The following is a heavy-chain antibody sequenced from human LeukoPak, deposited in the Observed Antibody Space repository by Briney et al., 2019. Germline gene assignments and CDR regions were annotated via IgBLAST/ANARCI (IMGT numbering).Heavy chain of an antibody. D-gene: IGHD4-23*01. CDR1: GFTFSNYE. CDR2: ISSSGITI. Sequence: GGSLRFSCAASGFTFSNYEMNWVRQAPGKGLEWVSYISSSGITIYYADSVKGRFTISRDNAKNSLYLQMNSLRAEDTALYYCARDGDTVLTRGYYYYMDVWGKGTTVTVSS. J-gene: IGHJ6*03. V-gene: IGHV3-48*03. CDR3: ARDGDTVLTRGYYYYMDV.